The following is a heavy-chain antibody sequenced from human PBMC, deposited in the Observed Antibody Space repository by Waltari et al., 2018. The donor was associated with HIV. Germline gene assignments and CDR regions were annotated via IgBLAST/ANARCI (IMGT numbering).Heavy chain of an antibody. D-gene: IGHD2-2*01. CDR2: GIPFCGSA. CDR1: GGTFSSYK. CDR3: ARDLGYCNSYTCGPFDY. Sequence: QVQLVQSGAEVKNPGSSVRVSCKTSGGTFSSYKISWVRQAPGQGLEWMGGGIPFCGSANYAQKFQGRVTIAADKSTSTVYMYLSSLRSDDTAVYYCARDLGYCNSYTCGPFDYWGQGTLVTVSS. V-gene: IGHV1-69*14. J-gene: IGHJ4*02.